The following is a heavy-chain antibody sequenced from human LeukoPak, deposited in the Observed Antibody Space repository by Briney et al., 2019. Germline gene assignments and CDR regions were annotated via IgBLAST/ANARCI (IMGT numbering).Heavy chain of an antibody. D-gene: IGHD2-15*01. V-gene: IGHV3-30*02. J-gene: IGHJ4*02. CDR2: IRFDGTNK. CDR3: AKGYCSGSCYNGLDY. CDR1: GFTFSTYG. Sequence: GGFLRLSCAASGFTFSTYGMHWVRQAPGKGLEWVAFIRFDGTNKYYADSVKGRFAISRDSSKNTLYLQMNSLRAEDTAVYYCAKGYCSGSCYNGLDYWGQGTLVTASS.